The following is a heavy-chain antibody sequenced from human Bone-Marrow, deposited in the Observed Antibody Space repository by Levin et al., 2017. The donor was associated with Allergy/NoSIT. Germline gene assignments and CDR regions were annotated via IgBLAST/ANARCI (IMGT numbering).Heavy chain of an antibody. V-gene: IGHV4-39*07. J-gene: IGHJ4*02. Sequence: GSLRLSCNVSGVPISSRNYFWGWIRQPPGKGLEWIGSIYSDGSTNYNPSLKSRVTISVDRSKNQVSLRLSSVTAADTAVYYCAREQSSDSENDEGYFDYWGQGSLVTVSS. CDR2: IYSDGST. D-gene: IGHD3-10*01. CDR3: AREQSSDSENDEGYFDY. CDR1: GVPISSRNYF.